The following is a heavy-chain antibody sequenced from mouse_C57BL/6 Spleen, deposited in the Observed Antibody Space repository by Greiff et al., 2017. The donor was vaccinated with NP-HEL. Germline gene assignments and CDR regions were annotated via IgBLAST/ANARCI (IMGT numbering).Heavy chain of an antibody. D-gene: IGHD1-1*01. CDR1: GYTFTSYW. Sequence: VQLQQPGAELVKPGASVKLSCKASGYTFTSYWMHWVKQRPGQGLEWIGMIHPNSGSTNYNEKFKSKATLTVDKSSSTAYMQLSSLTSEDSAVYYCARRRTTVVAGDYFDYWGQGTTLTVSS. J-gene: IGHJ2*01. CDR2: IHPNSGST. CDR3: ARRRTTVVAGDYFDY. V-gene: IGHV1-64*01.